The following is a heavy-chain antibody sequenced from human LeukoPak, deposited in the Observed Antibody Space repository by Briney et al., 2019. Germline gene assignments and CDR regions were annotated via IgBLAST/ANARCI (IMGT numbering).Heavy chain of an antibody. CDR2: IYYNGNT. CDR1: RGSISNDY. Sequence: SETLSLTCTVSRGSISNDYWSWIRQPPGKGLEWIGFIYYNGNTKYNPSLESRVSISVDTSKNQFSLYLNSVTAADTALYYCARHLKGVMTCFDSWGQGTLVTVSS. J-gene: IGHJ4*02. D-gene: IGHD2-21*02. CDR3: ARHLKGVMTCFDS. V-gene: IGHV4-59*08.